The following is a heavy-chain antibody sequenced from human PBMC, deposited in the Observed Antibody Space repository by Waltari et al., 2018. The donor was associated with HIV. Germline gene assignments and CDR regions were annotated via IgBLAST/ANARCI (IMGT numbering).Heavy chain of an antibody. V-gene: IGHV4-38-2*02. Sequence: QVQLQESGPGLVKPSETLSLTCTVSGYSISSGYYWGWIRQPPGKGLEWIGSIYHSGSTYYNPSLKSRVTISVDTSKNQFSLKLSSVTAADTAVYYCARDKGRNYGDYPNWFDPWGQGTLVTVSS. CDR3: ARDKGRNYGDYPNWFDP. D-gene: IGHD4-17*01. CDR2: IYHSGST. J-gene: IGHJ5*02. CDR1: GYSISSGYY.